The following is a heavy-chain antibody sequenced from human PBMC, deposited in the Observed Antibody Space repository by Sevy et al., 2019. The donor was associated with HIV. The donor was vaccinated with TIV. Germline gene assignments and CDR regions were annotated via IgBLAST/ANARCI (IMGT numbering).Heavy chain of an antibody. Sequence: GGSLRLSCAASGFSFAWYWMSWVRQTPEKGLEWVANINQDGSEKNDVDSVKGRFTISRDNAKNSLYLQMNSPRVEHTAVYYCASKGGSRLHDAFDTWGQGTMVTVSS. CDR1: GFSFAWYW. CDR3: ASKGGSRLHDAFDT. CDR2: INQDGSEK. D-gene: IGHD3-10*01. J-gene: IGHJ3*02. V-gene: IGHV3-7*01.